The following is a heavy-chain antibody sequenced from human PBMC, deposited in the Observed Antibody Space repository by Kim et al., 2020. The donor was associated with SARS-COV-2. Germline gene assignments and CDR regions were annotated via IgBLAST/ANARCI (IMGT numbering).Heavy chain of an antibody. CDR1: GYTFANFG. CDR2: ISGFTGRT. V-gene: IGHV1-18*01. Sequence: ASVKVSCKASGYTFANFGLSWVRQAPGQGLEWVAWISGFTGRTRYGQRFQGRVTVTSDTSTRTVFMEMRGLRSDDTAVYYCARDDVLRSGSDFRPFDYWGQGTLITVSS. D-gene: IGHD3-10*01. J-gene: IGHJ4*02. CDR3: ARDDVLRSGSDFRPFDY.